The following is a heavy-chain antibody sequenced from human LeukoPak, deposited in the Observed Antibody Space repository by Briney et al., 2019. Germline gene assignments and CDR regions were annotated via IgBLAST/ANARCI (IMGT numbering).Heavy chain of an antibody. J-gene: IGHJ4*02. CDR3: AKDLYSSGCYFFDY. CDR2: ISGSGGST. Sequence: GGSLRLSCAASGFIFSNSAMSWVRQAPGKGLEWVSAISGSGGSTYYADSVKGRFTISRDNSKNTLYLQMDSLRAEDTAAYYCAKDLYSSGCYFFDYWGPGTLVTVSS. CDR1: GFIFSNSA. D-gene: IGHD6-19*01. V-gene: IGHV3-23*01.